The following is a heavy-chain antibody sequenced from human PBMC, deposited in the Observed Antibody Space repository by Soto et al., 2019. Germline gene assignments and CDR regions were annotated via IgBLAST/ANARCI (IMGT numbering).Heavy chain of an antibody. CDR2: ISYDGSNK. V-gene: IGHV3-30-3*01. D-gene: IGHD1-26*01. J-gene: IGHJ6*01. Sequence: QVQLVESGGGVVQPGRSLRLSCAASGFTFSSYAMHWVRQAPGKGLEWVAVISYDGSNKYYADSVKGRFTISRDNSKNTLYLQMNTLRAEDKAVYYCARVPLPDNYYYSYYGMHVWGQGPTVTVSS. CDR3: ARVPLPDNYYYSYYGMHV. CDR1: GFTFSSYA.